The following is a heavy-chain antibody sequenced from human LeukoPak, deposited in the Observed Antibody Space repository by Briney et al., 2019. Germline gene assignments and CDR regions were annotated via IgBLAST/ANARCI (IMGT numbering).Heavy chain of an antibody. V-gene: IGHV3-53*01. Sequence: PGGSLRLSCVASGFTVSSNYMSWVRQAPGKGLEWVSIIYSGGSTYYADSVKGRFTISRDNSKNTLYLQMNSLRAEDTAVYYCARDLYSSSSGSWGQGTLVTVSS. CDR2: IYSGGST. CDR1: GFTVSSNY. CDR3: ARDLYSSSSGS. D-gene: IGHD6-6*01. J-gene: IGHJ5*02.